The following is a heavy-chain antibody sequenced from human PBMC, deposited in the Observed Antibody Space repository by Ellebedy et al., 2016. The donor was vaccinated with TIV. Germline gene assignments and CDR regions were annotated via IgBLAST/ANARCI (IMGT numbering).Heavy chain of an antibody. D-gene: IGHD2-15*01. CDR2: IDHSGNT. CDR3: ARDQAAY. J-gene: IGHJ4*02. Sequence: SETLSLXCAVYVGSFSGYYWSWIRQVPGKGLEWIGEIDHSGNTNYNPSLRSRVTMSVDTSKNQFSLKLNSMTAADTGVYYCARDQAAYWGQGTLVTVSS. V-gene: IGHV4-34*01. CDR1: VGSFSGYY.